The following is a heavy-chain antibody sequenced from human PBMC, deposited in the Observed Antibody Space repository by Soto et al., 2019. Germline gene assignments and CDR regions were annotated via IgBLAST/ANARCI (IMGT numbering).Heavy chain of an antibody. Sequence: SETLSLTCAVYGGSFSGYYWSWIRQPPGKGLEWIGEINHSGSTNYNPSLKSRGTISVDTSKNQFSLKLSSVTAADTAVYYCARGSAAKPGVRYCSGGSCYGKTKGLDYWGQGTLVTVSS. CDR2: INHSGST. V-gene: IGHV4-34*01. CDR1: GGSFSGYY. CDR3: ARGSAAKPGVRYCSGGSCYGKTKGLDY. J-gene: IGHJ4*02. D-gene: IGHD2-15*01.